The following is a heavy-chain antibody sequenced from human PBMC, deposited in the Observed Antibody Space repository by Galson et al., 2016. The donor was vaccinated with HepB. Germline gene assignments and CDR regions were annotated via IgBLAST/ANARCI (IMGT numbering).Heavy chain of an antibody. D-gene: IGHD3-10*01. CDR1: GYTFTSYA. V-gene: IGHV1-3*01. CDR2: MNAGNGNT. Sequence: SVKVSCKASGYTFTSYAMHWVRQAPGQRLEWMGWMNAGNGNTQYAQNLQGRVTITRDTSASTAYMELSSLRSEDTAVYYCARDWNSKQLWLGGMGVWGQGTTVTVSS. J-gene: IGHJ6*02. CDR3: ARDWNSKQLWLGGMGV.